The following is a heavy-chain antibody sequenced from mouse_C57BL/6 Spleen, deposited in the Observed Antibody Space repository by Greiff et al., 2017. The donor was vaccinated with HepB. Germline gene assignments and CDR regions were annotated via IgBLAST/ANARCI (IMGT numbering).Heavy chain of an antibody. CDR1: GYTFTSYW. D-gene: IGHD2-4*01. CDR3: ARLDYDGSMDC. J-gene: IGHJ4*01. Sequence: QVQLQQPGAELVKPGASVKLSCKASGYTFTSYWMQWVKQRPGQGLEWIGEIDPSDSYTNYNQKFKGKATLTVDTSSSTAYMQLSSLTSEDSAVYYCARLDYDGSMDCWGQGTSVTVSS. V-gene: IGHV1-50*01. CDR2: IDPSDSYT.